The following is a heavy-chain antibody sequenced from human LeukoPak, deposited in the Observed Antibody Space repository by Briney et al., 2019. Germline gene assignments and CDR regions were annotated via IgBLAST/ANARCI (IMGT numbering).Heavy chain of an antibody. CDR3: ARDREYSKSWSFDY. D-gene: IGHD6-13*01. J-gene: IGHJ4*02. Sequence: PSGTLSLTCAVSGDPISSKNWWNWVRQPPGKGLEWIGEIYHGGNTNYNPSLKSRVTISVDKSKNQFSLILSSVTAADTAVYYCARDREYSKSWSFDYWGQGTLVTVSS. V-gene: IGHV4-4*02. CDR1: GDPISSKNW. CDR2: IYHGGNT.